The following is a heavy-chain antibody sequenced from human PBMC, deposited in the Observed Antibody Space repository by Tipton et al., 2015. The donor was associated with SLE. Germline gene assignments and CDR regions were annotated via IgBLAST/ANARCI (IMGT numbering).Heavy chain of an antibody. J-gene: IGHJ3*02. D-gene: IGHD1-26*01. Sequence: TLSLTCTVSGGSISSSSYYWGWIRQPPGKGLEWIGYIYYSGSTNYNPSLKSRVTISVDTSKNQFSLKLSSVTAADTAVYYCARDYYMRAFDIWGQGTMVTVSS. CDR2: IYYSGST. CDR3: ARDYYMRAFDI. CDR1: GGSISSSSYY. V-gene: IGHV4-61*01.